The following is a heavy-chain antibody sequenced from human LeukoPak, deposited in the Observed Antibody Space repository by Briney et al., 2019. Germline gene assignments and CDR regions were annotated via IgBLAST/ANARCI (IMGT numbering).Heavy chain of an antibody. Sequence: SETLSLTCTVSGGSISSFYWSWIRQPPGKGLEWIGYVSYSGSTNYSPSLRSRLTISVDTSKNQFSLKLSSVTAADTAVYYCARAGPYCSSTSCYKVSDYWGQGTLVTVSS. J-gene: IGHJ4*02. CDR3: ARAGPYCSSTSCYKVSDY. V-gene: IGHV4-59*01. CDR2: VSYSGST. CDR1: GGSISSFY. D-gene: IGHD2-2*02.